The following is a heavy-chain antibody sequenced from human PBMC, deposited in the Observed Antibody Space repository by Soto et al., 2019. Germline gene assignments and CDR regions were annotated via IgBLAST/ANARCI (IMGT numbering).Heavy chain of an antibody. CDR2: IYYSGST. D-gene: IGHD3-22*01. J-gene: IGHJ4*02. Sequence: SETLSLTCTVSGGSISSGGYYWSWIRQHPGKGLEWIGYIYYSGSTYYNPSLKSRVTISVDTSKNQFSLKLSSVTAADTAVYYCARVMYYYDSSGYSRSRYYFDYWGQGTLVTVSS. CDR3: ARVMYYYDSSGYSRSRYYFDY. CDR1: GGSISSGGYY. V-gene: IGHV4-31*03.